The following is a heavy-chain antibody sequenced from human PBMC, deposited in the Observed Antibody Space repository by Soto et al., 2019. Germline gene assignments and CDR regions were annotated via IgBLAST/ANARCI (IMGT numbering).Heavy chain of an antibody. CDR2: IYYSGST. Sequence: QVQLQESGPGLVKPSETLSLTRTVSGGSISSYYWSWIRQPPGKGLEWIGYIYYSGSTNYNPSLKSRVTISVDTSKNQFSLKLSSVTAADTAVYYCASSSSSVYGDYWDFVFQHWGQGTLVTVSS. CDR3: ASSSSSVYGDYWDFVFQH. D-gene: IGHD4-17*01. CDR1: GGSISSYY. V-gene: IGHV4-59*08. J-gene: IGHJ1*01.